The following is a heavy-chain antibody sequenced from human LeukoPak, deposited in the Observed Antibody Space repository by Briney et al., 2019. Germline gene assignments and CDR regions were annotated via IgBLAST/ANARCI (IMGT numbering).Heavy chain of an antibody. J-gene: IGHJ4*02. D-gene: IGHD6-19*01. CDR1: GFTFSSYA. CDR2: ISGSGGST. V-gene: IGHV3-23*01. CDR3: AKFHVNFSSGWLRSFDY. Sequence: GGSLRLSCAASGFTFSSYAMSGVRQAPGKGLEWVSAISGSGGSTYYADSVKGRFTISRDNSKNTLYLQMNSLRAEDTAIYYCAKFHVNFSSGWLRSFDYWGQGTLVTVSS.